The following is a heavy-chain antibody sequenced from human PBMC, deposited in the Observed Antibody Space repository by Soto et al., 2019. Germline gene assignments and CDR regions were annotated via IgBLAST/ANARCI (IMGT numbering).Heavy chain of an antibody. CDR3: ARLLLKARDEASGYDYFEG. D-gene: IGHD3-22*01. CDR1: GGSINGYY. Sequence: PSATLSLTCTVSGGSINGYYWNWIRQTPGKGLEWIGYVHYSGATKFRSSLKSRLDISVDTSENQFSLKLTSVTAADTAVYYCARLLLKARDEASGYDYFEGWGKGKMVTV. CDR2: VHYSGAT. V-gene: IGHV4-59*01. J-gene: IGHJ3*01.